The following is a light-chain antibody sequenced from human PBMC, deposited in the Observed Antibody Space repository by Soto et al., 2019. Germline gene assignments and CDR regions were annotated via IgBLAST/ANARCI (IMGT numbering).Light chain of an antibody. V-gene: IGLV2-14*01. Sequence: QSALTQPASVSGSPGQSITLSCTGTSSDVGGYNYVSWYQQHPGKAPKLRIYEVSNRPSGVSNRFSGSKSGNTAALTISGLQAEDEADYCCSSYTSISTLVVFGGGTKLTVL. CDR1: SSDVGGYNY. CDR3: SSYTSISTLVV. CDR2: EVS. J-gene: IGLJ2*01.